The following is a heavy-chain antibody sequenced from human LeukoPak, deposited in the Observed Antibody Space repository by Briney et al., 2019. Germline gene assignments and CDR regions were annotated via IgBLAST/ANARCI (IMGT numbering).Heavy chain of an antibody. CDR2: ISNSGGST. Sequence: QPGGSLRLSCAASGFTFSSYAMNWVRQAPGKGLEWVSGISNSGGSTYYADSVKGRFTISRDNSKNTLYLQMNSLRAEDTAVYYCAKGLRGNYDYWGQGTLVTVSS. D-gene: IGHD1-26*01. V-gene: IGHV3-23*01. CDR3: AKGLRGNYDY. J-gene: IGHJ4*02. CDR1: GFTFSSYA.